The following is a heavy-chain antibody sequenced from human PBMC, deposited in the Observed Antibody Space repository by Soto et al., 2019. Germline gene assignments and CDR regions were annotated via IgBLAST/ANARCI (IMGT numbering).Heavy chain of an antibody. V-gene: IGHV1-18*04. CDR2: VSGNNGAS. CDR1: GYTSADFG. Sequence: ASVKVSCKASGYTSADFGISWVRQAPGQGLEWMGWVSGNNGASNPAPKVQGRITMTLDTSTGVSYMALRSLRSDDTAIYYCVRDQKYFRVNGNWFDSWGQGTLVTVS. CDR3: VRDQKYFRVNGNWFDS. J-gene: IGHJ5*01. D-gene: IGHD2-2*01.